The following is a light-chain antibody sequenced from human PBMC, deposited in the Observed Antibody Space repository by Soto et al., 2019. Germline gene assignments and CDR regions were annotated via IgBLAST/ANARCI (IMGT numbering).Light chain of an antibody. Sequence: SELTHPASVNGSPGQSITISCTRTSSDVGTYILVSWYQQHPGNAPQLMIYEVNKRPSGVSDRFSGSKSGNTASLTISGLQAEDEDDYYCCAYEGSHNYVFGNGTKVTVL. CDR2: EVN. CDR3: CAYEGSHNYV. V-gene: IGLV2-23*02. J-gene: IGLJ1*01. CDR1: SSDVGTYIL.